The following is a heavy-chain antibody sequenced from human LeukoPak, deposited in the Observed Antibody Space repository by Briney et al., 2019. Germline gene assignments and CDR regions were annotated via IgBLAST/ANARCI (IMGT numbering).Heavy chain of an antibody. CDR1: GYTFTSYG. J-gene: IGHJ4*02. CDR2: ISAYNGNT. D-gene: IGHD6-19*01. CDR3: ARATAVAVPWLDY. Sequence: ASVTVSFKASGYTFTSYGISWVRQAPGQGLEWMGWISAYNGNTNYTQKLQGRVTMTTDTSTSTAYMELRSLRSDDTAVYYCARATAVAVPWLDYWGQGTLVTVSS. V-gene: IGHV1-18*01.